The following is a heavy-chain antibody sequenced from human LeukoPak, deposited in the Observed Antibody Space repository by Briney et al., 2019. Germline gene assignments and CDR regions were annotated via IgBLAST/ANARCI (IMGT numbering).Heavy chain of an antibody. Sequence: GGSLRLSCAASGFTFSSYWMSWVRQAPGKGLEWVSVIFTTGTTYYADSVKGRFTLSRDNFENTVHLQMSSLTAEDTAVYYCAGDRRTSGWYASWGQGTLVTVSS. V-gene: IGHV3-53*01. J-gene: IGHJ5*01. CDR3: AGDRRTSGWYAS. CDR2: IFTTGTT. D-gene: IGHD1-26*01. CDR1: GFTFSSYW.